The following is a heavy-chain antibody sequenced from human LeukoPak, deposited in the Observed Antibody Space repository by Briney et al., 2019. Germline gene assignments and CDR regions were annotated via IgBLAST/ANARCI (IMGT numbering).Heavy chain of an antibody. D-gene: IGHD3-10*01. CDR3: AKGSLWFGELLRYFDY. CDR2: ISWNSGSI. J-gene: IGHJ4*02. V-gene: IGHV3-9*01. CDR1: GFTFDDYA. Sequence: PGGSLRLSCTASGFTFDDYAMHWVRQAPGKGLEWASGISWNSGSIGYADSVKGRFTISRDNAKNSLYLQMNSLRAEDTALYYCAKGSLWFGELLRYFDYWGQGTLVTVSS.